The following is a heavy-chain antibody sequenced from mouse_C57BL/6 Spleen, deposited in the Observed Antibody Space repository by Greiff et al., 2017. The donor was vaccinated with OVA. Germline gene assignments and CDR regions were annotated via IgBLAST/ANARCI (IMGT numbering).Heavy chain of an antibody. Sequence: EVKLMESGGGLVQPKGSLKLSCAASGFSFNTYAMNWVRQAPGKGLEWVARIRSKSNNYATYYADSVKDRFTISRDDSESMLYLQMNNLKTEDTAMYYCVRHESSYINWYCDVWGTGTTVTVSS. D-gene: IGHD1-1*01. CDR3: VRHESSYINWYCDV. CDR1: GFSFNTYA. V-gene: IGHV10-1*01. CDR2: IRSKSNNYAT. J-gene: IGHJ1*03.